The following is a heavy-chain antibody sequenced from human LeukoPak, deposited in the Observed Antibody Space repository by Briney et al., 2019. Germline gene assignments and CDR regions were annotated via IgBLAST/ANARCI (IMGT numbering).Heavy chain of an antibody. V-gene: IGHV1-46*01. CDR3: ARDESSSDYYYYYGMDV. CDR1: GYTFTSYY. J-gene: IGHJ6*02. D-gene: IGHD6-6*01. CDR2: INPSGGST. Sequence: ASVKVSCKASGYTFTSYYMHRVRQAPGQGLEWMGIINPSGGSTSYAQKFQGRVTMTRDTSTSTVYMELSSLRSEDTAVYYCARDESSSDYYYYYGMDVWGQGTTVTVSS.